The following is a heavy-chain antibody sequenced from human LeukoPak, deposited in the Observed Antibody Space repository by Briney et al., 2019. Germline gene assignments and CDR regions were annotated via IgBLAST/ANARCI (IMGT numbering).Heavy chain of an antibody. J-gene: IGHJ6*02. CDR2: INPSGGST. D-gene: IGHD2-2*01. Sequence: ASVKVSCKASGYTFTSYYMHWVRQAPGQGLEWMGIINPSGGSTSYAQKFQGRVTMTRDTSTSTVYMELSSLRSEDTAVYYCARERVVPAARGYYYYGMDVWGQGTTVTVSS. V-gene: IGHV1-46*01. CDR1: GYTFTSYY. CDR3: ARERVVPAARGYYYYGMDV.